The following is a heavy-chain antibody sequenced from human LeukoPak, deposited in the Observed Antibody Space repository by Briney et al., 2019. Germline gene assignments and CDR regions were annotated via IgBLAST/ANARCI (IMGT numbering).Heavy chain of an antibody. Sequence: GESLKISCKGSGYSFTSYWIGWVRQMPGKGLEWMGIINPGDSDTRYSPSFQGQVTISADKSISTAYLQWSSLKASDTAMYYCARARSHSIAAAGTDYFDYWGQGTLVTVSS. J-gene: IGHJ4*02. CDR2: INPGDSDT. D-gene: IGHD6-13*01. V-gene: IGHV5-51*01. CDR1: GYSFTSYW. CDR3: ARARSHSIAAAGTDYFDY.